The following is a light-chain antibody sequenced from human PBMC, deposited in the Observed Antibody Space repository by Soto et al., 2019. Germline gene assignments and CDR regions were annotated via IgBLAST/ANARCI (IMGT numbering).Light chain of an antibody. V-gene: IGLV2-14*01. Sequence: QSVLTQPASVSGSPGQSITVSCTGASSDVGGYNYVSWYQQHPGKAPQLLIYEVNIRPSGVSNRFSASKSGNTASLTISGLQAEDEADYYCTSYTSSSTLVFGTGTKFTVL. CDR3: TSYTSSSTLV. CDR2: EVN. J-gene: IGLJ1*01. CDR1: SSDVGGYNY.